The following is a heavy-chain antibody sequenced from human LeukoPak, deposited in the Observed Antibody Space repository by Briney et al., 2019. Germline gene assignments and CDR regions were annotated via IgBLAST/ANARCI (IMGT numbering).Heavy chain of an antibody. CDR2: ISTSSNTI. J-gene: IGHJ5*02. D-gene: IGHD3-22*01. CDR1: GFTFSSYS. Sequence: GSLRLSCAASGFTFSSYSMNWVRQAPGKGLEWVSYISTSSNTIHYADSVKGRFTISRDNAKNSLYLQMNSLRDDDTAVYYCARDRGTSGYLPWGQGTLVTVSS. CDR3: ARDRGTSGYLP. V-gene: IGHV3-48*02.